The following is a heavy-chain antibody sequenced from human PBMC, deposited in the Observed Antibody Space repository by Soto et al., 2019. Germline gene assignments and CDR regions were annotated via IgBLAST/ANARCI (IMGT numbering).Heavy chain of an antibody. CDR1: GFTFSSYA. Sequence: EVQLLESGGGLVQPGGSLRISCAASGFTFSSYAISWVRQAPGKGLEWVSAISGSGGSTYYADSVKGRFTISRDNSKNTLYLQMNSLRAEDTAVYYCAKALRQLVGWFDPWGKGTLVTVSS. CDR3: AKALRQLVGWFDP. CDR2: ISGSGGST. J-gene: IGHJ5*02. V-gene: IGHV3-23*01. D-gene: IGHD6-6*01.